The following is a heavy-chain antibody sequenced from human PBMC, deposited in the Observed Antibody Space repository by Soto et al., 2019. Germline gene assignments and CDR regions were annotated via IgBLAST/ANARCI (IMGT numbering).Heavy chain of an antibody. Sequence: ASVKVSCKASGYTFTSYDMHWVRQAPGQGLEWMGWINAGNGNTKYSQKFQGRVTITRDTSASTAYMEVSSLRSEDTAVYYLAKYRVRVCVGDTSWFDPWGQGTLVTVSS. J-gene: IGHJ5*02. V-gene: IGHV1-3*01. CDR2: INAGNGNT. CDR3: AKYRVRVCVGDTSWFDP. D-gene: IGHD2-8*01. CDR1: GYTFTSYD.